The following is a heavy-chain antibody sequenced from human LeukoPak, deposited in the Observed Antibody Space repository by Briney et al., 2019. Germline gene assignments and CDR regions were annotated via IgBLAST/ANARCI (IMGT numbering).Heavy chain of an antibody. CDR3: ANGQPNAFDI. D-gene: IGHD1-1*01. Sequence: SETLSLTCTVSGYSISGGYYWGWIRQPPGKGLEWIGSIYHSGSTYYNPSLKSRVTISVDTSKNQFSLKLSSVTAADTAVYYCANGQPNAFDIWGQGTMVTVSS. V-gene: IGHV4-38-2*02. J-gene: IGHJ3*02. CDR1: GYSISGGYY. CDR2: IYHSGST.